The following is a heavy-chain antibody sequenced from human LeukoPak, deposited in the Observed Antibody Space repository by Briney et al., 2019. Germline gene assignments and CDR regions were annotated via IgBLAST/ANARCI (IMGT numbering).Heavy chain of an antibody. Sequence: SETLSLTCTVSGGSISGYYWSWIRQPPGKGLQFIGYIHYTGSTNYNPSLESRVTLSVDTSKDQFSLKLRSVTAADTAVYYCARLSKDTVVLPAAMAHYFDYWGQGTLVTVSS. J-gene: IGHJ4*02. V-gene: IGHV4-59*08. CDR2: IHYTGST. CDR3: ARLSKDTVVLPAAMAHYFDY. D-gene: IGHD2-2*01. CDR1: GGSISGYY.